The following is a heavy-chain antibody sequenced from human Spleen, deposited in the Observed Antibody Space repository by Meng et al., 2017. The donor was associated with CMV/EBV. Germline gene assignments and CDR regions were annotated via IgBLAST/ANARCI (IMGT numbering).Heavy chain of an antibody. CDR1: SYA. Sequence: SYAISWVRQALGQGLEWLGGIIPILGIANYAQKFQGMVTITADKSTSTAYMELSSLRSEDTAVYYCARVASYRSVVPAAIMAWFDPWGQGTLVTVSS. J-gene: IGHJ5*02. D-gene: IGHD2-2*01. V-gene: IGHV1-69*10. CDR2: IIPILGIA. CDR3: ARVASYRSVVPAAIMAWFDP.